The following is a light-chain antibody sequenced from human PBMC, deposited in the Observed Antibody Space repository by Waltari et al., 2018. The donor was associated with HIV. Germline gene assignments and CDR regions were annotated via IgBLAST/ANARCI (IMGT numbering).Light chain of an antibody. CDR1: ALAKQY. V-gene: IGLV3-25*03. J-gene: IGLJ2*01. Sequence: SYELTQPPSVSLSPGQTARITCSGDALAKQYAYWYQQKPGQAPVVVIYKDIERPSGIPERFSGSTSGTTVTLTISGLQAEDEGDYYCQSADTGGSNLVFGGGTKLTVL. CDR2: KDI. CDR3: QSADTGGSNLV.